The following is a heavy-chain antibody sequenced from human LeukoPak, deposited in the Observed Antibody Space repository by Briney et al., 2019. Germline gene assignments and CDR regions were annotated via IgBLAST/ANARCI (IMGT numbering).Heavy chain of an antibody. CDR3: ARDLRPDDSGSEHDY. V-gene: IGHV3-30-3*01. Sequence: GGSLRLSCAASGFTFSSYAMHWVRQAPGKGLEWVAVISYDGSNKYYADSVKGRFTISRDNSKNTLYLQMNSLRAEDTAVYYCARDLRPDDSGSEHDYWGQGTLVTVSS. D-gene: IGHD3-10*01. CDR1: GFTFSSYA. CDR2: ISYDGSNK. J-gene: IGHJ4*02.